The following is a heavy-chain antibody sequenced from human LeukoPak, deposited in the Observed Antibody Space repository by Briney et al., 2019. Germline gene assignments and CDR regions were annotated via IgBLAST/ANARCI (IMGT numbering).Heavy chain of an antibody. Sequence: GGSLRLSCAASGFTFSDVWMSSVRQAPGRGLEWIGRIRSKTHGGTKDYAAPVKGRFSISRDDSKNTLYLQMDSLKTEDTAEDYCATEGISAKYFDFWGQGTLVTVSS. CDR3: ATEGISAKYFDF. J-gene: IGHJ4*02. D-gene: IGHD4/OR15-4a*01. V-gene: IGHV3-15*01. CDR1: GFTFSDVW. CDR2: IRSKTHGGTK.